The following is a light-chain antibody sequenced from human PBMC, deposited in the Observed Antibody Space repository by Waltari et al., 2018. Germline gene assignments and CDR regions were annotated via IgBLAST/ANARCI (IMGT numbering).Light chain of an antibody. Sequence: QSVLTQPPSASGTPRQRVTIPCSGSNSNIGRNTVNWYQQFPGPAPTLLVYNNFQRPSGVPDRFSGSKSGTSAYLAILGVRPEDEADYYCATWDDSLNGPVFGGGTKLTVL. V-gene: IGLV1-44*01. J-gene: IGLJ2*01. CDR3: ATWDDSLNGPV. CDR1: NSNIGRNT. CDR2: NNF.